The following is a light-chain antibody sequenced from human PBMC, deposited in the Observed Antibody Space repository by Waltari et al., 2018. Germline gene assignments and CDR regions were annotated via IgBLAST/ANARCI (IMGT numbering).Light chain of an antibody. V-gene: IGLV2-11*01. CDR3: CSYADTYSFV. CDR2: DVN. Sequence: QSALTQPRSVSGSPGQSVTISCTGTSSDAGDYNYVSWYQQHPGKAPKLIIYDVNKRPSGVPDRFSASKSGNTASLTISGLQAEDEADYHCCSYADTYSFVFGGGTKVTVL. J-gene: IGLJ3*02. CDR1: SSDAGDYNY.